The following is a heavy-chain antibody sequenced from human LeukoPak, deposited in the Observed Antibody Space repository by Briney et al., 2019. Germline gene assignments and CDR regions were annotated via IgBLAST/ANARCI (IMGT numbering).Heavy chain of an antibody. CDR1: GFTFSSYA. J-gene: IGHJ4*02. D-gene: IGHD3-10*01. Sequence: GGSLRLSCAASGFTFSSYAMSWVRQAPGKGLEWVSTFSGSGGSTHYADSVKGRFTISRDNAKNSVYLQMNSLRVEDTAIYYCVKVAKFYYGSESYYFFEHWGQGTPVTASS. CDR2: FSGSGGST. CDR3: VKVAKFYYGSESYYFFEH. V-gene: IGHV3-23*01.